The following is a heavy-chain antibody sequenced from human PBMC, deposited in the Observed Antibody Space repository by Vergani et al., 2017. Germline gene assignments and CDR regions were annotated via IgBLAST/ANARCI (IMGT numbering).Heavy chain of an antibody. V-gene: IGHV4-38-2*01. Sequence: QVQLQESGPGLVKPSETLSLTCAVSGFSIDNGYYWDWIRQPPGKGLEWIGSIYRTGRTHFNPSLKIRVTISVDTSNNHFSLRLISLTAAATAVYYCARRSGIVYDIFSGTQYFFDFWGQGTLVTVSS. J-gene: IGHJ4*02. CDR1: GFSIDNGYY. CDR2: IYRTGRT. D-gene: IGHD3-9*01. CDR3: ARRSGIVYDIFSGTQYFFDF.